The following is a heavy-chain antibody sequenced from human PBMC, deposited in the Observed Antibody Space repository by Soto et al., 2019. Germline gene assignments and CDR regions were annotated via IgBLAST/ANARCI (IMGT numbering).Heavy chain of an antibody. J-gene: IGHJ4*02. Sequence: SETLSLTCTVSGGSISSSSYYWTWIRQPPWKGLEWIGYIYYSGSTYYNPSLKSRVTISVDTSKNQFSLKLSSVTAADTAVYYCARALYYDFWSGYYRPFDYWGQGTLVTVSS. CDR3: ARALYYDFWSGYYRPFDY. V-gene: IGHV4-31*03. CDR2: IYYSGST. D-gene: IGHD3-3*01. CDR1: GGSISSSSYY.